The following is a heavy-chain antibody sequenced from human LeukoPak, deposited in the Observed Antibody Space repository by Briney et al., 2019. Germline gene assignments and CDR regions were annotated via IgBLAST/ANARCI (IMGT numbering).Heavy chain of an antibody. CDR2: IYPGDSDT. CDR3: AGLGTVTTSYYYGMDV. CDR1: GYSFTSYW. V-gene: IGHV5-51*01. Sequence: GESLKISCKGSGYSFTSYWIGWVRQMPGKGLEWMGIIYPGDSDTRYSPSFQGQVTISADKSISTAYLQWSSLKASDTAMYYCAGLGTVTTSYYYGMDVWGQGTTVTVSS. J-gene: IGHJ6*02. D-gene: IGHD1-1*01.